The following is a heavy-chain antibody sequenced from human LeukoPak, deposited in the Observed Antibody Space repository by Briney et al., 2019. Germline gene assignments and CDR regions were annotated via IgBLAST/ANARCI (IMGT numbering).Heavy chain of an antibody. CDR2: ISYDGSNK. J-gene: IGHJ4*02. V-gene: IGHV3-30*18. CDR3: AKDWDYYDSSGYPGDY. CDR1: GFTFSSYG. D-gene: IGHD3-22*01. Sequence: PGRSLRLSCAASGFTFSSYGMHWVRQAPGKGLEWVAVISYDGSNKYYADSVKGRFTISRDNSKNTLYLQMNSLRAEDTAVYYCAKDWDYYDSSGYPGDYWGQGTLVTVSS.